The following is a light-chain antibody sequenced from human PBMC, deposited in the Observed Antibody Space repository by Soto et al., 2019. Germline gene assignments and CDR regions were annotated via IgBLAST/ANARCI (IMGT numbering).Light chain of an antibody. V-gene: IGLV1-47*01. CDR3: ATWDDSLSGDWV. CDR2: RDN. J-gene: IGLJ3*02. CDR1: SSNIGAGSD. Sequence: QSVLTQPPSVSGAPGQRVTISCTGSSSNIGAGSDVHWYQQLPGEAPKLLIFRDNQRPSGVPDRFSGSKSGTSASLAISGLRSEDEADYYCATWDDSLSGDWVFGGGTQLTVL.